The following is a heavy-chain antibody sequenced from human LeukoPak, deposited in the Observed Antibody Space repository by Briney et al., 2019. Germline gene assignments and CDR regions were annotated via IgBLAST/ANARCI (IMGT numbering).Heavy chain of an antibody. CDR1: EFDFSSHA. Sequence: GGSLRLSCAASEFDFSSHAMTWVRQTPGSGLEWVSTISGSGGTTYYADSVKGRVTISRDNSRNTLSLQIKSLRAEDTAVYYCAKDVKWNDDPLDYWGQGTLVTVSP. J-gene: IGHJ4*02. CDR2: ISGSGGTT. V-gene: IGHV3-23*01. CDR3: AKDVKWNDDPLDY. D-gene: IGHD1-1*01.